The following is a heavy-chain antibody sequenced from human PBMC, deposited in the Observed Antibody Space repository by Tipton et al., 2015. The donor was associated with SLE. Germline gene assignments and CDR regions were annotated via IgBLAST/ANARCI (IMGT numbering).Heavy chain of an antibody. CDR2: IDYRDIT. CDR3: ARVSTRITMVFVNCFFDY. Sequence: TLSLTCTVSGGSVSSNYWSWIRQPPGKGLEWIGYIDYRDITNYNPSLKSRVTMSIDTSKNQFSLRLSSVTAADTAVYYCARVSTRITMVFVNCFFDYWGQGTLVTVSS. CDR1: GGSVSSNY. V-gene: IGHV4-59*08. J-gene: IGHJ4*02. D-gene: IGHD3-10*01.